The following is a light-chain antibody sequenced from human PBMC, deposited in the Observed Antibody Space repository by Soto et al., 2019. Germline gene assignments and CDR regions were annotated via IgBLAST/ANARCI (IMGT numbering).Light chain of an antibody. CDR1: QNIGSY. V-gene: IGKV1-39*01. J-gene: IGKJ1*01. Sequence: DIQMTQSPSSLSASVRDTVTITCRASQNIGSYLNWYQQKPGKAPTLLIYAASTLQSGVPSRFSGGGSGTDFNLTISSLNPEDFATYFCQQGYRIFQTFGQGTKLEVK. CDR3: QQGYRIFQT. CDR2: AAS.